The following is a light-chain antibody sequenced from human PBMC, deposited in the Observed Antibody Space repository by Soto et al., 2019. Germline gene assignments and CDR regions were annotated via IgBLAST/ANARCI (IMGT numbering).Light chain of an antibody. CDR2: VAS. J-gene: IGKJ1*01. CDR3: QQYGSSPQT. CDR1: QSVSSSY. V-gene: IGKV3-20*01. Sequence: EIVLTQSPGTLSLSPGERATLSCRASQSVSSSYLDWYQQKPGQAPRLLIYVASSRATGILDSFSGSGSGTDFTLTISRLDPEDFAVYYCQQYGSSPQTFGKGTKVDIK.